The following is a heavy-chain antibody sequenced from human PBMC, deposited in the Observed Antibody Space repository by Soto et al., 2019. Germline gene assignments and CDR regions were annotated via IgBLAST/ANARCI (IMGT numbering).Heavy chain of an antibody. D-gene: IGHD3-16*01. CDR2: IIPIFGTA. J-gene: IGHJ6*02. CDR1: GGTFSSYA. V-gene: IGHV1-69*12. Sequence: QVQLVQSGAEVKKPGSSVKVSCKASGGTFSSYAISWVRQAPGQGLEWMGGIIPIFGTADYAQKFQGRVAITADASPSKAYMELSSLRSEDTAVYFFASAWGPSYHYGMDVWGQGTTVTVSS. CDR3: ASAWGPSYHYGMDV.